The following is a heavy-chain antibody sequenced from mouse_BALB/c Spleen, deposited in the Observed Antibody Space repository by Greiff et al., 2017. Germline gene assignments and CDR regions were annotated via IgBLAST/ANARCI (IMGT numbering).Heavy chain of an antibody. V-gene: IGHV2-9*02. Sequence: VKLVESGPGLVAPSQSLSITCTVSGFSLTSYGVHWVRQPPGKGLEWLGVIWAGGSTNYNSALMSRLSICKDDSKSQVFLKMNSLRTDDTAMYYCAGGGLLGAMDYWGQGTSVTVSS. CDR2: IWAGGST. CDR3: AGGGLLGAMDY. J-gene: IGHJ4*01. CDR1: GFSLTSYG. D-gene: IGHD2-10*01.